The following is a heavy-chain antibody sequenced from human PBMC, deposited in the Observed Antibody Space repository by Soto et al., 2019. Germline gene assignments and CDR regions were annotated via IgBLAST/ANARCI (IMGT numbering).Heavy chain of an antibody. V-gene: IGHV4-30-4*01. J-gene: IGHJ4*02. CDR1: GGSISSGDYY. Sequence: SETLSLTCTVSGGSISSGDYYWSWIRQPPGKGLEWIGYIYYSGSTYYNPSLKSRVTISVDTSKNQFSLKLSSVTAADTAVYYCAREISLANKAESLYGYRFFDYWGQGTLVTVSS. CDR3: AREISLANKAESLYGYRFFDY. CDR2: IYYSGST. D-gene: IGHD5-18*01.